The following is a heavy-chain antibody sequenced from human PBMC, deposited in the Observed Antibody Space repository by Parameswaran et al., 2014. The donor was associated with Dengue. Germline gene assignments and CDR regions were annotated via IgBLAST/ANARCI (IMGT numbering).Heavy chain of an antibody. D-gene: IGHD2-21*02. CDR3: ASPRRVTRFLSGSDAFDI. CDR2: IIPIFGTA. J-gene: IGHJ3*02. Sequence: WVRQAPGQGLEWMGGIIPIFGTANYAQKFQGRVTITADESTSTAYMELSSLRSEDTAVYYCASPRRVTRFLSGSDAFDIWGQGTMVTVSS. V-gene: IGHV1-69*01.